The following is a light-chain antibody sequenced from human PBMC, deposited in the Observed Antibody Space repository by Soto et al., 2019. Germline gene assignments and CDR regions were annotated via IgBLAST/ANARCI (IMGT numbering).Light chain of an antibody. Sequence: DIPMTQSPSSLSASVGDRVTITCRASQSISTLLNWYQQKPGNAPKLLIYAASSLQSGVPSRFSGSGSGTDFTLTISSLQPEDFATYYCQQSYRTPRTFGQGTKVDVK. CDR2: AAS. V-gene: IGKV1-39*01. CDR3: QQSYRTPRT. CDR1: QSISTL. J-gene: IGKJ1*01.